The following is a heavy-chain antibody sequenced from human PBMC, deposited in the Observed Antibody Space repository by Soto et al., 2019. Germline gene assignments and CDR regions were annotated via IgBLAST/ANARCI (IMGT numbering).Heavy chain of an antibody. CDR3: ARGSPLLWFGELLSFYFDY. V-gene: IGHV4-31*03. J-gene: IGHJ4*02. Sequence: SETLSLTCTVSGGSISSGCYYWSWIRQHPGKGLEWIGYTYYSGSTYYNPSLKSRVTISVDTSKNQFSLKLSSVTAADTAVYYCARGSPLLWFGELLSFYFDYWGQGTLVTVSS. CDR1: GGSISSGCYY. D-gene: IGHD3-10*01. CDR2: TYYSGST.